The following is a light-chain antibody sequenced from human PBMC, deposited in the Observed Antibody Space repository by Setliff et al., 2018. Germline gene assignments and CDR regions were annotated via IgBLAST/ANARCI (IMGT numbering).Light chain of an antibody. V-gene: IGLV1-44*01. Sequence: QSALAQPPSASGTPGQRVTISCSGSSSNIGTNTVNWYQPLPGTAPKLLIYNNNQRPSGVPDRFSGSKSGTSASLAISGLQSEDEADYYCAAWDDSLNGYVFGTGTKGTV. CDR2: NNN. CDR3: AAWDDSLNGYV. J-gene: IGLJ1*01. CDR1: SSNIGTNT.